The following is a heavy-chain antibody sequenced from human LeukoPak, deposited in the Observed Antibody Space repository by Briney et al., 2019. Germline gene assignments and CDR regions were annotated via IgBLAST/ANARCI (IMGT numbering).Heavy chain of an antibody. D-gene: IGHD6-13*01. CDR2: INTSGST. CDR1: GDSINSGTYY. V-gene: IGHV4-61*02. CDR3: ARDRKWQPQVYFDY. Sequence: SQTLSLTCSVSGDSINSGTYYWSWIRQPAGKGLEWIGRINTSGSTNYNPSLKSRVTISVDTSKNQFSLKLSSVTAADTAVYYCARDRKWQPQVYFDYWGQGTLVTVSS. J-gene: IGHJ4*02.